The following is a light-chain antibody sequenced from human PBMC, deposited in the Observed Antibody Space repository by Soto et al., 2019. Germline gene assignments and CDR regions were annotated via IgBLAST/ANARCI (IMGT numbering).Light chain of an antibody. J-gene: IGKJ3*01. CDR3: QQYGSSQFT. CDR1: QSVSSN. Sequence: IVLTQSPATLSVSPWERATLSCRASQSVSSNLAWYQQKPGQAPRLLIYGASTRATGIPDRFSGSGSGTDFTLTISRLEPEDFAVYYCQQYGSSQFTFGPGTKVDIK. V-gene: IGKV3-20*01. CDR2: GAS.